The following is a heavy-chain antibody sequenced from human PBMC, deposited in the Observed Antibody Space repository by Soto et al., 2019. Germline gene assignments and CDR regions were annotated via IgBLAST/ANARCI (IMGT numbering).Heavy chain of an antibody. V-gene: IGHV4-39*01. CDR2: IYYSGST. J-gene: IGHJ4*02. D-gene: IGHD3-9*01. CDR3: AGHTYDILTGYYLYYFDY. Sequence: QLQLQESGPGLVKPSETLSLTCTVSGGSISSSSYYWGWIRQPPGKGLEWIGSIYYSGSTYYNPSLKSRVTISVDTSKNQFSLKLSSVTAADTAVYYCAGHTYDILTGYYLYYFDYWGQGTLVTVSS. CDR1: GGSISSSSYY.